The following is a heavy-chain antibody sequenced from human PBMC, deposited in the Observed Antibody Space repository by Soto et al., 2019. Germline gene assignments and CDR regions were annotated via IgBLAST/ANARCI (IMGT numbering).Heavy chain of an antibody. CDR3: VRESAAYCSGGSCYSDYYYYGMDV. Sequence: QVQLVQSGAEVKKPGASVKVSCKASGYTFTSYGISWVRQAPGQGLEWMGWISAYNGNTNYAQKLQGRVTMTTDTSTSTAYMELRSLRSDDTAVYYCVRESAAYCSGGSCYSDYYYYGMDVWGQGTTVTVSS. J-gene: IGHJ6*02. CDR1: GYTFTSYG. D-gene: IGHD2-15*01. CDR2: ISAYNGNT. V-gene: IGHV1-18*04.